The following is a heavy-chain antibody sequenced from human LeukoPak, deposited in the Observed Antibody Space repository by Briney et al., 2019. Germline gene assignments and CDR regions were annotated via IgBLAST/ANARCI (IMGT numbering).Heavy chain of an antibody. CDR2: ISASDDST. CDR3: AKDRSSSWTNWFDP. CDR1: GFTFSAYA. V-gene: IGHV3-23*01. J-gene: IGHJ5*02. Sequence: GGSLRLSCAVSGFTFSAYAMSWVRQAPGKGLEWVSHISASDDSTNYADSVKGRFTISRDNSKNTLYLQMNSLRAEDTAVYYCAKDRSSSWTNWFDPWGRGTLVTVSS. D-gene: IGHD6-13*01.